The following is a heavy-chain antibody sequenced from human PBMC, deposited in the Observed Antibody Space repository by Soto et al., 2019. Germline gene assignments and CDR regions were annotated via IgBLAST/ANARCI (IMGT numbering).Heavy chain of an antibody. V-gene: IGHV3-30*18. CDR1: GFTFSSYG. Sequence: GGSLRLSCAASGFTFSSYGMYWVRQAPGKGLEWVAVISYDGSNKYYADSVKGRFTISRDNSKNTLYLQMNSLRAEDTAVYYCAKDNWAAAGLYYYGMDVWGQGTTVTVSS. CDR2: ISYDGSNK. D-gene: IGHD6-13*01. CDR3: AKDNWAAAGLYYYGMDV. J-gene: IGHJ6*02.